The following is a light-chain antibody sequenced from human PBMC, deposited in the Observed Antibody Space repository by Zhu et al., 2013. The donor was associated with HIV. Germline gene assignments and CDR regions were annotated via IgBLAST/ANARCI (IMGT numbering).Light chain of an antibody. V-gene: IGLV3-1*01. Sequence: SYELTQPPSVSVSPGQTASITCSGDKLGDKYACWYQQKPGQSPVLVIYQDSKRPSGIPERFSGSKSGNTASLTISGLQAEDEADYYCSSYTSSSTDVVFGGGTKLTVL. CDR1: KLGDKY. CDR2: QDS. J-gene: IGLJ2*01. CDR3: SSYTSSSTDVV.